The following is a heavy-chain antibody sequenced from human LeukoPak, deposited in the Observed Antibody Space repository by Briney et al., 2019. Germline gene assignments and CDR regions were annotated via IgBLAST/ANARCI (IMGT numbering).Heavy chain of an antibody. D-gene: IGHD3-22*01. CDR1: GYSFTSYW. CDR3: ARASSGPAIYYFDY. J-gene: IGHJ4*02. CDR2: IYPGDSDT. Sequence: GESLKISCQGSGYSFTSYWIGWVRQMPGKGLQWMGIIYPGDSDTRYSPSFQGQVTLSADKSISTAYLQWSSLKASDTAMYYCARASSGPAIYYFDYWGQGTLVTVSS. V-gene: IGHV5-51*01.